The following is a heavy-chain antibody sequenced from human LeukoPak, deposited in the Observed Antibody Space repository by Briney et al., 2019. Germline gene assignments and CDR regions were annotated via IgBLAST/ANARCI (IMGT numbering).Heavy chain of an antibody. J-gene: IGHJ4*02. CDR1: GGPISSSGYY. V-gene: IGHV4-39*01. Sequence: SETLSLTCAVSGGPISSSGYYWGWIRQPPGKGLEWIGGIFYSGNTYYNPSLKSRVTMSVDTSKNQFSLRLSSVTAADTAVYYCARRGSRQGTTVVTPAFDYWGQGTLVTVSS. D-gene: IGHD4-23*01. CDR2: IFYSGNT. CDR3: ARRGSRQGTTVVTPAFDY.